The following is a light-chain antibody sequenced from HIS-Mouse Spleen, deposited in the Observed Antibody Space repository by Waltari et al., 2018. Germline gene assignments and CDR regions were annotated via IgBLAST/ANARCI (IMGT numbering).Light chain of an antibody. CDR2: EDS. Sequence: SSELTPPPSVSVSPGQTARIPCPGDALPKKYAYWYQPQSGQAPVLVIYEDSKRPSGIPERFSGSSSGTMATLTISEAQVEDEADYYCYSTDSSGNHRVFGGGTKLTVL. J-gene: IGLJ2*01. CDR1: ALPKKY. V-gene: IGLV3-10*01. CDR3: YSTDSSGNHRV.